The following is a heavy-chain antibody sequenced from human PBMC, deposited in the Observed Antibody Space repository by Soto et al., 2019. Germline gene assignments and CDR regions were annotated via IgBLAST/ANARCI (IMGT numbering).Heavy chain of an antibody. CDR3: GRILPPATFDY. CDR1: GYTFTSYY. V-gene: IGHV1-46*03. CDR2: INASGGRT. D-gene: IGHD2-21*02. J-gene: IGHJ4*02. Sequence: QVQLVQSGAEVKKPGASVKVSCKASGYTFTSYYVHWIRQAPGQGLEWMGIINASGGRTTYAPKFQGRVTMTRDTSTSTVDMELSSLTSEDTATYFCGRILPPATFDYWGQGTLVTVSS.